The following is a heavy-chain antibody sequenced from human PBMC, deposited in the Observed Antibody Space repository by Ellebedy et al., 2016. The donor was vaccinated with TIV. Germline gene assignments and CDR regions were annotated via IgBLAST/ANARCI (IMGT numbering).Heavy chain of an antibody. V-gene: IGHV4-59*08. CDR2: IYYSGST. CDR3: ARAHFDWLSRSYNWFDP. J-gene: IGHJ5*02. Sequence: MPSETLSLTCTVSGGSISSYYWSWIRQPPGKGLEWIGYIYYSGSTNYNPSLKSRVTISVDTSKNQFSLKLSSVTAADTAVYYCARAHFDWLSRSYNWFDPWGQGTLVTVSS. D-gene: IGHD3-9*01. CDR1: GGSISSYY.